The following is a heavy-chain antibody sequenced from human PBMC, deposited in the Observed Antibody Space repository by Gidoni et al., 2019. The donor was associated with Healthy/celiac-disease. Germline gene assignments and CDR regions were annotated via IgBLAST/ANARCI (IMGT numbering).Heavy chain of an antibody. CDR1: GCTFDDYA. CDR3: AKDKSGSYREGAFDI. CDR2: ISWNSGSI. Sequence: EVQLVESGGGVVKPGRYLRLACAASGCTFDDYAMHWVRQAPGKGLDWVSGISWNSGSIGYADSVKGRFTISRDNAKNSLYLQMNSLRAEDTALYYCAKDKSGSYREGAFDIWGQGTMVTVSS. V-gene: IGHV3-9*01. J-gene: IGHJ3*02. D-gene: IGHD1-26*01.